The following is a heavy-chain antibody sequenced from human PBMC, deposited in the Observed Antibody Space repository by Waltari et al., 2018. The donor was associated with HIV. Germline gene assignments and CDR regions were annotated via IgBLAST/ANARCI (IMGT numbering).Heavy chain of an antibody. CDR2: INQDGSEK. V-gene: IGHV3-7*01. Sequence: EVQLAASGGGLVQPGGSLRLSCVASGFRLGDYWMSWVRQPPGKGLEFLVNINQDGSEKYYVDSVKGRFTISRDNAENSLYLQINSLRAEDTAVYFCATDLNWSGHWGQGTLLAVSS. CDR3: ATDLNWSGH. D-gene: IGHD3-3*01. CDR1: GFRLGDYW. J-gene: IGHJ4*02.